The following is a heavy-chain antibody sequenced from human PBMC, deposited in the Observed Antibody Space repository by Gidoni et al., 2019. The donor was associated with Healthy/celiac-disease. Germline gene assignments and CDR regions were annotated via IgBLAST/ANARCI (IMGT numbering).Heavy chain of an antibody. D-gene: IGHD4-17*01. J-gene: IGHJ4*02. V-gene: IGHV3-66*04. CDR2: IYSGGST. Sequence: LVESGGGLVQPGGSRRLSCAASGFNGSSNYMSWVRQAPGKGREWVSVIYSGGSTYYADSEKGRFTISRDNSKNTLYLQMNSLRAEDTAVYYCARPMGYGDYRSFDYWGQGTLVTVSS. CDR1: GFNGSSNY. CDR3: ARPMGYGDYRSFDY.